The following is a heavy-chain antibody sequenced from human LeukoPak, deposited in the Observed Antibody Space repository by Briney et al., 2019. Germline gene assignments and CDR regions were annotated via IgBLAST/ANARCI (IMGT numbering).Heavy chain of an antibody. CDR2: LYYSGST. Sequence: SETLSLTCTVSGGSISSYYWTWIRQPPGKGLEWIGSLYYSGSTNYNPSLKSRVTISVDTSKNQFSLKLSSVTAADTAVYHCARALVGYSSSWSVGYYYYYMDVWGKGTTVTISS. D-gene: IGHD6-13*01. J-gene: IGHJ6*03. V-gene: IGHV4-59*01. CDR3: ARALVGYSSSWSVGYYYYYMDV. CDR1: GGSISSYY.